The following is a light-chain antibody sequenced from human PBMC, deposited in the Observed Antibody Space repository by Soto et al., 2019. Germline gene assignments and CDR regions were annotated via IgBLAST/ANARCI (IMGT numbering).Light chain of an antibody. CDR1: QSVRTN. CDR2: GAS. V-gene: IGKV3-15*01. CDR3: QQYNEWPRT. J-gene: IGKJ2*01. Sequence: ETVMTQSPATLSVSPGERVTLSCRASQSVRTNLVWYQQSPGQPPRLLIYGASDRVAGVPDRSSGSGSGTDFTLTISGLQSEDCAVYYCQQYNEWPRTFGQGTKLEIK.